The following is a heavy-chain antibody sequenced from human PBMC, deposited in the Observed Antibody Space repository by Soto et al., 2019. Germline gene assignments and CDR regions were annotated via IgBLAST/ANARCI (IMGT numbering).Heavy chain of an antibody. V-gene: IGHV4-39*01. D-gene: IGHD6-6*01. CDR3: ARQGGSSANWFDP. CDR1: GGSISSSSYY. Sequence: KTSETLSLTCTVSGGSISSSSYYWGWIRQPPGKGLEWIGSIYYSGSTYYNPSLKSRVTISVDTSKNQFSLKLSSVTAADTAVYYCARQGGSSANWFDPWGQGTLVTVSS. CDR2: IYYSGST. J-gene: IGHJ5*02.